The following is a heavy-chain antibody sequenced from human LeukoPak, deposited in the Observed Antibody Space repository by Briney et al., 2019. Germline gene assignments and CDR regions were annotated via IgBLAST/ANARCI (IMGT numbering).Heavy chain of an antibody. V-gene: IGHV3-23*01. CDR3: AKAGGAYSSSWYLYFDY. Sequence: GGSLRLSCAASAFTFSSYAMTWVRQAPGKGLDWVSTIGGSGDSTSYADSVKGRFTISRDSSKNTLFLQMNSLRAEDTAVYYCAKAGGAYSSSWYLYFDYWGQGALVTVSS. CDR2: IGGSGDST. J-gene: IGHJ4*02. CDR1: AFTFSSYA. D-gene: IGHD6-13*01.